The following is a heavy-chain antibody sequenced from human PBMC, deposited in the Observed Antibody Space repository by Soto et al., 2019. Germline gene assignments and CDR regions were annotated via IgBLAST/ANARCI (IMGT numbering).Heavy chain of an antibody. CDR2: ITDDGRST. CDR3: ARGFIGAVGCGDS. J-gene: IGHJ5*01. Sequence: GGSLRLSCVASGITFSNYWMHWVRQIPGKGLVWVSAITDDGRSTAYAASVKGRFTVSRDNARNTLYLQMSSLGAEDTGLYYCARGFIGAVGCGDSWGHGALVTVSS. D-gene: IGHD6-13*01. CDR1: GITFSNYW. V-gene: IGHV3-74*01.